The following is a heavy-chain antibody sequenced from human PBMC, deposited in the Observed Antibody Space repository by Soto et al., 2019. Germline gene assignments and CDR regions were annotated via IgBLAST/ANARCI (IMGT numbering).Heavy chain of an antibody. CDR3: ARTHLSGGFGQGVWFDP. CDR2: INTNTGNP. CDR1: GYTFTSYA. V-gene: IGHV7-4-1*01. D-gene: IGHD3-10*01. Sequence: QVQLVQSGSELKKPGASVKVSCKASGYTFTSYAMNWVRQAPGQGLEWMGWINTNTGNPTYAQGFTGRFVFSLDTSXSXXYLQICSLKAEDTAVYYCARTHLSGGFGQGVWFDPWGQGTLVTVSS. J-gene: IGHJ5*02.